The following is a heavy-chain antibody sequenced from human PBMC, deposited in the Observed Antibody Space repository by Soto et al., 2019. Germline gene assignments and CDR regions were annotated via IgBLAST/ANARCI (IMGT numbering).Heavy chain of an antibody. Sequence: ATVTGTCKAYVYTFTTYAIHWVRQAPGQSLEWIGWINTDNGNTYYSQKMQARVTITRDTSASTAYMELSRLRSEDTAVYYCACGGAPPLLGYWGQGTLVTVSS. D-gene: IGHD3-10*01. V-gene: IGHV1-3*04. CDR3: ACGGAPPLLGY. J-gene: IGHJ4*02. CDR2: INTDNGNT. CDR1: VYTFTTYA.